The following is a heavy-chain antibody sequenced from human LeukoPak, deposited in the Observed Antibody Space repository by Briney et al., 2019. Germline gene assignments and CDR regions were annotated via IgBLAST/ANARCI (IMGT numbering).Heavy chain of an antibody. CDR1: GFTFDDYG. J-gene: IGHJ5*01. CDR2: INWNGGST. Sequence: PGGSLRLSCAASGFTFDDYGMSWVRQAPGKGLEWVSGINWNGGSTGYADSVKGRFTISRDNAKNSLYLQMNSLRAEDTALCHCARDRGNSDPGVWFDSWGQGTLVTVSS. CDR3: ARDRGNSDPGVWFDS. D-gene: IGHD4-23*01. V-gene: IGHV3-20*01.